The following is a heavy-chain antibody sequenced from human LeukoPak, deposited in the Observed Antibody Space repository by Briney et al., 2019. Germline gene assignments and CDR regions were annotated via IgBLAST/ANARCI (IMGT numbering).Heavy chain of an antibody. J-gene: IGHJ4*02. CDR2: IRASGDGT. D-gene: IGHD3-3*01. CDR1: EFIFSSYG. CDR3: ARDIGRRVYYDFWSGYYPNDY. V-gene: IGHV3-23*01. Sequence: GGSLRLSCAASEFIFSSYGMSWVRQAPGKGLEWVSAIRASGDGTYYADSVKGRFTISRDNSRKTLYLQMNSLRAEDTAVYYCARDIGRRVYYDFWSGYYPNDYWGQGTLVTVSS.